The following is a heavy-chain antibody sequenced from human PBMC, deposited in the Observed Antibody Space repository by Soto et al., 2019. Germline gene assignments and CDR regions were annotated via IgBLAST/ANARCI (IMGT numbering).Heavy chain of an antibody. Sequence: PGGSLRLSCAASGFTFSIYGMSWVRQSPGKGLEWVSTISDSGDSAYYADSVKGRFTISRDNSKNTLYLQMNSLRAEDTAVYYCARPYGGKIGDAPDLWGQGTMVTVSS. CDR3: ARPYGGKIGDAPDL. J-gene: IGHJ3*01. CDR1: GFTFSIYG. D-gene: IGHD2-15*01. CDR2: ISDSGDSA. V-gene: IGHV3-23*01.